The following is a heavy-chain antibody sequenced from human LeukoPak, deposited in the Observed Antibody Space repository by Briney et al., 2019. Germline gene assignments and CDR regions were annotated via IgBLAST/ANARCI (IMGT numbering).Heavy chain of an antibody. CDR3: ARGLHLWYPGDAFDI. V-gene: IGHV3-21*01. J-gene: IGHJ3*02. CDR1: GFTFNIYS. D-gene: IGHD6-13*01. CDR2: ISGTSNYI. Sequence: PGGSLRLSCAASGFTFNIYSMNWVRQAPGKGLEWVSSISGTSNYIYYADSVKGRFTISRDNAKNSLYLHMNSLRAEDTAVYYCARGLHLWYPGDAFDIWGQGTMVTVSS.